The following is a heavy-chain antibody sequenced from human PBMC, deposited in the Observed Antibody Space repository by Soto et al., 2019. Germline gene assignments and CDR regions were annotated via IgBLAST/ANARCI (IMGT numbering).Heavy chain of an antibody. CDR2: IYYSGST. Sequence: PSETLSLTCAVSGGSISSGGYSWSWIRQPPGKGLEWIGYIYYSGSTYYNPSLKSRVTISVDTSKNQFSLNLSSVTAADTAVYYCARQRIGRRFDYWGQGTLVTVSS. J-gene: IGHJ4*02. CDR3: ARQRIGRRFDY. V-gene: IGHV4-30-4*01. CDR1: GGSISSGGYS.